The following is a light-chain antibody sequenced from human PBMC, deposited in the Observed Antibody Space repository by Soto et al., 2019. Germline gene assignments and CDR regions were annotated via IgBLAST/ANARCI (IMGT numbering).Light chain of an antibody. CDR2: GAS. V-gene: IGKV3-20*01. Sequence: EIVLTQCPATLYVSPGERATLTCRASQSVSSHLAWYQQKPGQAPRLLIEGASNRAGGIPGRFSGSGSGTDFTLIISRLEPADFAVSYCQQYGSSGTFGQGTKVDIK. J-gene: IGKJ1*01. CDR1: QSVSSH. CDR3: QQYGSSGT.